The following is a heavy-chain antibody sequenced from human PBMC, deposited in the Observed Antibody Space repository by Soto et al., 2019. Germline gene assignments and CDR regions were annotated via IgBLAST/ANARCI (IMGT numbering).Heavy chain of an antibody. D-gene: IGHD5-12*01. CDR1: GGTFSSYA. Sequence: SVKVSCKASGGTFSSYAISWVRQAPGQGLEWMGGIIPIFGTANYAQKFQGRVTITADESTSTAYMELSSLRSEDTAVYYCGWGNIVATIGPGYYYGMDVWGQGPTVTASS. CDR3: GWGNIVATIGPGYYYGMDV. CDR2: IIPIFGTA. J-gene: IGHJ6*02. V-gene: IGHV1-69*13.